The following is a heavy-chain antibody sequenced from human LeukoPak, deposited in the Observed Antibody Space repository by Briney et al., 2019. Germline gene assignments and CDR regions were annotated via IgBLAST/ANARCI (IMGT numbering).Heavy chain of an antibody. J-gene: IGHJ4*02. D-gene: IGHD3-3*01. Sequence: PGGSLRLSCAASGFTFSSYAMSWVRQAPGKGLEWVSAISGTGGSTYYADSVKGRFTISRDNSKNTLYLQMNSLRAEDTAVYYCAKATYYDFWSGPRYFDYWGQGTLVTVSS. CDR3: AKATYYDFWSGPRYFDY. CDR2: ISGTGGST. V-gene: IGHV3-23*01. CDR1: GFTFSSYA.